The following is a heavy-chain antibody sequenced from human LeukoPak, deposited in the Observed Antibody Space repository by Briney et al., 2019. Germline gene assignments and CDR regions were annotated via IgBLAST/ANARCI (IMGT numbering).Heavy chain of an antibody. CDR3: ARGGHPVYSSGWYYY. Sequence: SVKVSCKASGGTFSSYAISWVRQAPGQGLEWMGGIIPIFGTANYAQKFQGRVTITADESTSTAYMELSSLRSEDTAVYYCARGGHPVYSSGWYYYWGQGTLVTVSS. V-gene: IGHV1-69*13. J-gene: IGHJ4*02. CDR2: IIPIFGTA. D-gene: IGHD6-19*01. CDR1: GGTFSSYA.